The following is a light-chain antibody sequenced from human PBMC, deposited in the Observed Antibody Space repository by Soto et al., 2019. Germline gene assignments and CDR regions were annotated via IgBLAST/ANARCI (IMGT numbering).Light chain of an antibody. J-gene: IGKJ4*01. CDR1: QSVSSSY. V-gene: IGKV3D-20*02. CDR3: QQRSNWFLT. CDR2: GAS. Sequence: EIVLTQSPGTLSLSPWERATLSCRASQSVSSSYLAWYQQKPGQAPRLLIYGASSRATGIPDRFSGSGSGTDFTLTISRLEPEDFAVYYCQQRSNWFLTFGGGTKVDIK.